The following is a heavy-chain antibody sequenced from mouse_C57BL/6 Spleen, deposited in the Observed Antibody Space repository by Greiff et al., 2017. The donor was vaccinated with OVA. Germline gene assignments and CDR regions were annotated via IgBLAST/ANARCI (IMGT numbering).Heavy chain of an antibody. CDR1: GFTFSSYG. CDR2: ISSGGSYT. Sequence: EVKLVESGGDLVKPGGSLKLSCAASGFTFSSYGMSWVRQTPDKRLEWVATISSGGSYTYYPDSVKGRFTISRDNAKNTLYLQMSRLKSEDTAMYYCARRVNSAWFAYWGQGTLVTVSA. D-gene: IGHD4-1*02. J-gene: IGHJ3*01. V-gene: IGHV5-6*02. CDR3: ARRVNSAWFAY.